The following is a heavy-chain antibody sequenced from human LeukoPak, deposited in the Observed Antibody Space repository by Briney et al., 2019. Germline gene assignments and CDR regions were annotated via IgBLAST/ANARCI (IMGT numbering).Heavy chain of an antibody. CDR1: GFTFSNYA. D-gene: IGHD3-22*01. CDR3: AKGLTVRDPYYFDY. V-gene: IGHV3-23*01. CDR2: ISGRGGST. Sequence: GSLRLSCAASGFTFSNYAMSWVRQAPGKGLEWVSTISGRGGSTNSADSVKGRFTISRDNSKNTLYLQINSLRAEDTAIYYCAKGLTVRDPYYFDYWGQGTLVTVSS. J-gene: IGHJ4*02.